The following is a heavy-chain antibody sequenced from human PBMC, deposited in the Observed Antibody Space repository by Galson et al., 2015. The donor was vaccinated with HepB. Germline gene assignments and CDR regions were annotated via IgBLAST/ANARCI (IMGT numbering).Heavy chain of an antibody. J-gene: IGHJ4*02. CDR2: ISYDGSNK. V-gene: IGHV3-30*04. Sequence: SLRLSCAASGFTFSSYAMHWVRQAPGKGLEWVAVISYDGSNKYYADSVKGRFTISRDNSKNTLYLQMNSLRAEDTAVYYCARDGGLRYFDSWGQGTLVTVSS. D-gene: IGHD3-9*01. CDR3: ARDGGLRYFDS. CDR1: GFTFSSYA.